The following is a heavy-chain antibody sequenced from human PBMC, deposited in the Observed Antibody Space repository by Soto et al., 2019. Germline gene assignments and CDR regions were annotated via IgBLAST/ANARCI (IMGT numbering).Heavy chain of an antibody. V-gene: IGHV4-39*01. CDR2: IYYSWST. D-gene: IGHD3-3*01. J-gene: IGHJ6*02. Sequence: SETLSLTCTVSGGSISSSSYYGGWSRQPPGKGVEGSGSIYYSWSTYYNPSLKSRVTISVDTSKNQFSLKLSSVTAADTAVYYCARHEGSGTYYDFWSGYYGTGPHYGMDVWGQGTTVTVSS. CDR3: ARHEGSGTYYDFWSGYYGTGPHYGMDV. CDR1: GGSISSSSYY.